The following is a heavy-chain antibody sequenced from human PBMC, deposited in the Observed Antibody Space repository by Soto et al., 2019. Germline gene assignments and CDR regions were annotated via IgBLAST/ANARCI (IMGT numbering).Heavy chain of an antibody. D-gene: IGHD3-9*01. J-gene: IGHJ6*03. CDR2: IYYSGST. CDR3: AREYRMRYYDILTGYYKHYYYYMDV. Sequence: SETLSLTCTVSGGSISSYYWSWIRQPPGKGLEWIGYIYYSGSTNYNPSLKSRVTISVDTSKNQFSLKLSSVTAADTAVYYCAREYRMRYYDILTGYYKHYYYYMDVWGKGTTVTVSS. CDR1: GGSISSYY. V-gene: IGHV4-59*01.